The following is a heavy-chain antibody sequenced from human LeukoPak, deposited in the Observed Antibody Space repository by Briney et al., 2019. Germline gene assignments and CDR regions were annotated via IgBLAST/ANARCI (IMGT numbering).Heavy chain of an antibody. CDR1: GGSFSGYY. D-gene: IGHD5-18*01. CDR3: VSPRGFSYGYFDY. V-gene: IGHV4-34*01. J-gene: IGHJ4*02. CDR2: IYYSKNT. Sequence: SETLSLTCAVYGGSFSGYYWSWIRQHPGKGLEWIGSIYYSKNTYYNPSLKSRVTISADTSKNQFSLTLGSVSATDTAVYYCVSPRGFSYGYFDYWGQGTLVTVSS.